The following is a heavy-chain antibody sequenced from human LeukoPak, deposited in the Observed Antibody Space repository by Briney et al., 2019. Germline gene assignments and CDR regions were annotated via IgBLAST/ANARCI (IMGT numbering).Heavy chain of an antibody. J-gene: IGHJ6*03. CDR2: ISGSGGST. Sequence: GGSLRLSCAASGFTFSSYAMSWVRQAPGKGLEWVSAISGSGGSTYYADSVKGRFTISRDNSKNTLYLQMNSLRAEDTAVYYCARALPDASYYYYYMDVWGKGTTVTISS. CDR1: GFTFSSYA. CDR3: ARALPDASYYYYYMDV. V-gene: IGHV3-23*01.